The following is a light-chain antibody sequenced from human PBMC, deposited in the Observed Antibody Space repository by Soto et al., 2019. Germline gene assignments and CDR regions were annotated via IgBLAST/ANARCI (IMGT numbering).Light chain of an antibody. CDR2: GAS. CDR1: QSISSY. Sequence: DIQMTQSPSSLSASAGDRVTITCRASQSISSYLNWYQHKPGRTPELLIHGASRLQSGVPARFSGSGSGTEFTLSISSLQSEDFAVYYCKQYKEWPPFTFGQGTRLEI. J-gene: IGKJ5*01. V-gene: IGKV1-39*01. CDR3: KQYKEWPPFT.